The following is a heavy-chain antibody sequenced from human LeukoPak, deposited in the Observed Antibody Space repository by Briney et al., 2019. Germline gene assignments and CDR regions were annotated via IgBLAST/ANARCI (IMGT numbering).Heavy chain of an antibody. CDR3: ASRSLVVPAAIRRGYYYYYMDV. J-gene: IGHJ6*03. Sequence: SVEVSCKASGGTFSSYAISWVRQAPGQGLEWMVGIIPIFGTANYAQKFQGRVTITTDESTSTAYMELSSLRSEDTAVYYCASRSLVVPAAIRRGYYYYYMDVWGKGTTVTVSS. CDR2: IIPIFGTA. V-gene: IGHV1-69*05. D-gene: IGHD2-2*01. CDR1: GGTFSSYA.